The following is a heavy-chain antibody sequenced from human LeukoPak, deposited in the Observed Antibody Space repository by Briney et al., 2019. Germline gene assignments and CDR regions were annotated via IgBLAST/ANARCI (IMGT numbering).Heavy chain of an antibody. V-gene: IGHV3-7*03. CDR1: GFTFSNYW. CDR3: ARLGPASSGWPESFDY. D-gene: IGHD6-19*01. Sequence: GGSLRLSCAASGFTFSNYWMAWVRQAPGKGPEWVANINLDGSQKYYVDSVKGRFTISRDNAKNSLDLQMNSLRVEDTAVYYCARLGPASSGWPESFDYWGQGTLVTVSS. J-gene: IGHJ4*02. CDR2: INLDGSQK.